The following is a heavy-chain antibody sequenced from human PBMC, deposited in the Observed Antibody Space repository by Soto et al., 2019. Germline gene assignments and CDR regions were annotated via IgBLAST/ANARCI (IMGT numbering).Heavy chain of an antibody. CDR2: IHSSGYT. Sequence: PSETLSLTCTVSVGSVDNYHWSWIRRPPGKGLEWVGYIHSSGYTNYNPSLRSRLTLSVDTSKNQFSLKVSPVTAADTAVYYCARLSHIFPVETYFYHSLDIWGQGITVIVSS. V-gene: IGHV4-59*02. CDR3: ARLSHIFPVETYFYHSLDI. D-gene: IGHD3-9*01. CDR1: VGSVDNYH. J-gene: IGHJ6*02.